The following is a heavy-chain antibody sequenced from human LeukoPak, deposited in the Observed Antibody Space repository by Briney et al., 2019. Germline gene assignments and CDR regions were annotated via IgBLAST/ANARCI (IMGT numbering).Heavy chain of an antibody. D-gene: IGHD5-24*01. CDR3: ASMWRGYNPFDY. Sequence: SSVKVSCKASGGTFSSYAISWVRQAPGQGLEWMGGIIPIFGKANYAQKFQGRVTITADESTSTAYMELSSLRSEDTAVYYCASMWRGYNPFDYWGQGTLVSVSS. J-gene: IGHJ4*02. CDR2: IIPIFGKA. CDR1: GGTFSSYA. V-gene: IGHV1-69*13.